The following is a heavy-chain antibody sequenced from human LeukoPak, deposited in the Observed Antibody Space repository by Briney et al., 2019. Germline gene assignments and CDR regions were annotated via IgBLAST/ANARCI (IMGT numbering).Heavy chain of an antibody. Sequence: SETLSLTCTVSGGSISSYYWSWIRQPPGKGLEWIGYIYTSGSTNYNPSLKSRVTISVDTSKNQFSLKLSSVTAADTAVYYCARGWSGWWFDPWGQGTLVTVSS. CDR2: IYTSGST. CDR1: GGSISSYY. V-gene: IGHV4-4*09. J-gene: IGHJ5*02. CDR3: ARGWSGWWFDP. D-gene: IGHD3-3*01.